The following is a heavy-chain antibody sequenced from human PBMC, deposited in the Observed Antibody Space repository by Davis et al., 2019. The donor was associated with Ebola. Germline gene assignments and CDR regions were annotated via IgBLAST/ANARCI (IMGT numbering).Heavy chain of an antibody. CDR1: GGTFSSYA. V-gene: IGHV1-8*02. Sequence: ASVKVSCKASGGTFSSYAISWVRQATGQGLEWMGWMNPNSGNTGYAQKFQGRVTMTRNTSISTAYMEVSSLRSEDTAVYYCARDAGSSAFDIWGQGTMVTVSS. CDR3: ARDAGSSAFDI. CDR2: MNPNSGNT. J-gene: IGHJ3*02.